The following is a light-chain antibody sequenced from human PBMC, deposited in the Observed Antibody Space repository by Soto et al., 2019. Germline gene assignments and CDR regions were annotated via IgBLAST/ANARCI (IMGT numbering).Light chain of an antibody. V-gene: IGLV2-8*01. CDR2: EVN. CDR3: SSYAGSNRLGV. J-gene: IGLJ2*01. Sequence: QSALTQPPSASGSPGQSVTISCTGTSSDVGGYNYVSWYQHHPGKAPKLMIYEVNKRPSGVSDRFSVSKSGNTASLTVSGLQAEDEADYYCSSYAGSNRLGVFGGGTKLTVL. CDR1: SSDVGGYNY.